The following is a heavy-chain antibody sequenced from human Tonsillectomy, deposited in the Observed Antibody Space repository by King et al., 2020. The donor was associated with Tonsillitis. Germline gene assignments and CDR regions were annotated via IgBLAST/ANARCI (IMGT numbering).Heavy chain of an antibody. Sequence: QLQESGPGLVKPSGTLSLTCAVSGGSISSSNWWSWVRQPPGKGLEWMCEIDHSGSTNYNPSLKSRVTMSVYKSKNQLSLKLSSVTAADTAVYYCARRRWNAFDLWGQGTRVTVSS. CDR2: IDHSGST. D-gene: IGHD5-24*01. CDR1: GGSISSSNW. V-gene: IGHV4-4*02. CDR3: ARRRWNAFDL. J-gene: IGHJ3*01.